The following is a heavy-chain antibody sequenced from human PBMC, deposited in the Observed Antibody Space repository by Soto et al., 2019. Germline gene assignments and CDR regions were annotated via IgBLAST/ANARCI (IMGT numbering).Heavy chain of an antibody. D-gene: IGHD2-15*01. Sequence: EVQVLESGGGLVQPGGPLGFSCKGPGFPVSSHALTWSPQPPGKGPKGVSTITADGGTYYADSVKGRFAMSRDTSESTLYLQMNSLGAEDTAAYYCAPHVSCSGGSCQYDAFAIRGQGTMVTVSS. CDR2: ITADGGT. J-gene: IGHJ3*02. V-gene: IGHV3-23*01. CDR3: APHVSCSGGSCQYDAFAI. CDR1: GFPVSSHA.